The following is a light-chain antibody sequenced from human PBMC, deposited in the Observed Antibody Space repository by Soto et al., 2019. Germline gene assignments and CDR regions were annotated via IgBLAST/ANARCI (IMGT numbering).Light chain of an antibody. CDR3: SSYRRISTSVL. Sequence: QPVLTQPASVSGSPGQSITISCTGTSSDVGDFNYVSWYQQHPGKAPKLILYEVSNRPSGVSNRFSGSKSGNTASLNISGLQAEDEADYYCSSYRRISTSVLFGGGTKVTVL. V-gene: IGLV2-14*03. CDR1: SSDVGDFNY. J-gene: IGLJ2*01. CDR2: EVS.